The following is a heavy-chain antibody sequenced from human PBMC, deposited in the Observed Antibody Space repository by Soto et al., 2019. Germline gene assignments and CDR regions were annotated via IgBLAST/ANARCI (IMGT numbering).Heavy chain of an antibody. Sequence: QVQLVQSGAEVKKPGSSVKVSCKASGGTFSTSAISWVRQAPGQGLEWVGGIMPVFATPDYAQKFQGRVTTSAEESTTTAYLELTSLRTDDTAVYYCARDKDRQQLGGNYYYILDVWGQGTAIIVSS. J-gene: IGHJ6*02. CDR3: ARDKDRQQLGGNYYYILDV. CDR1: GGTFSTSA. D-gene: IGHD3-3*02. CDR2: IMPVFATP. V-gene: IGHV1-69*12.